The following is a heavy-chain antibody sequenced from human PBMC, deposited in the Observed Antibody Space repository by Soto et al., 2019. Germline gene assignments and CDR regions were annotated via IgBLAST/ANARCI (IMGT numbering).Heavy chain of an antibody. J-gene: IGHJ4*02. V-gene: IGHV3-23*01. CDR2: ISGSGGST. Sequence: GGSLRLSCAASGFTFSSYAMSWVRQAPGKGLEWVSAISGSGGSTYYADSVKGRFTISRDNSKNTLYLQMNSLRAVDWSVDYCSTSILCYSLPFDYWGQGTLVTVSS. D-gene: IGHD1-26*01. CDR3: STSILCYSLPFDY. CDR1: GFTFSSYA.